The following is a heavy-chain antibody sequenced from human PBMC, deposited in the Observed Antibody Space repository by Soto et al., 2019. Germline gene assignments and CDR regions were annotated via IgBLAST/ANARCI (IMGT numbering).Heavy chain of an antibody. V-gene: IGHV1-18*04. CDR2: ISTYNGNT. Sequence: QVQLVQSGAEVKKPGASVKVSCKASGYTFTDYGISWVRQAPGQGLEWMGWISTYNGNTIYAQKIQGRVTMTTDTSTSTAYVELRSLRSDDTAVYYCAREGVVMPASYFDFWGQGTLVTVSS. D-gene: IGHD2-21*02. CDR3: AREGVVMPASYFDF. J-gene: IGHJ4*02. CDR1: GYTFTDYG.